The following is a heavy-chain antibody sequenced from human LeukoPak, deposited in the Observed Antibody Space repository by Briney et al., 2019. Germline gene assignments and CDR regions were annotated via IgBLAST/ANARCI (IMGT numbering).Heavy chain of an antibody. CDR1: GGSFSGYY. Sequence: SETLSLTCAVYGGSFSGYYWSWIRQPPGKGLEWIGEINLSGSTNYNPSLKSRVTISVDTSKNQFSLKLSSVTAADTAVYYCARGIRITMIVVVITTGLYYFDYWGQGTLVTVSS. CDR3: ARGIRITMIVVVITTGLYYFDY. V-gene: IGHV4-34*01. CDR2: INLSGST. J-gene: IGHJ4*02. D-gene: IGHD3-22*01.